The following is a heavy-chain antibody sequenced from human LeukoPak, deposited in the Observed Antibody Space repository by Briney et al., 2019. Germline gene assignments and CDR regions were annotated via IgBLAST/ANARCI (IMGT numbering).Heavy chain of an antibody. Sequence: KPGGSLRLFCAASGFTFSSYTMNWVRQAPGKGLEWVSSISSSSSYIYYADSVKGRFTISRDNAKNSLYLQMNSLRAEDTAVYYCARDTYDILTGYYKWAFDIWGQGTMVTVSS. CDR1: GFTFSSYT. J-gene: IGHJ3*02. D-gene: IGHD3-9*01. V-gene: IGHV3-21*06. CDR3: ARDTYDILTGYYKWAFDI. CDR2: ISSSSSYI.